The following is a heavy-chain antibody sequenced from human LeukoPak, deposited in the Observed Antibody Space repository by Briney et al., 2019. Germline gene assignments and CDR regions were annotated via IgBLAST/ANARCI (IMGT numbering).Heavy chain of an antibody. CDR2: ISPGSTTI. CDR1: GFTFSKYS. V-gene: IGHV3-48*04. Sequence: GSLRLSCAASGFTFSKYSMTWVRQAPGKGLEWVSYISPGSTTIYYADSVKGRFTISRDNAKNSLYLQMSSLRVEDTAIYYCARDNWKDCWGQGSLVTVSS. D-gene: IGHD1-20*01. CDR3: ARDNWKDC. J-gene: IGHJ4*02.